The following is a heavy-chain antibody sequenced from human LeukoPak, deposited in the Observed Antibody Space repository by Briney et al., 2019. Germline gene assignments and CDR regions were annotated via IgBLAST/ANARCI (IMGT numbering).Heavy chain of an antibody. J-gene: IGHJ6*03. CDR3: ARNEAGYHYYFGV. CDR1: GFTFSNYA. V-gene: IGHV3-23*01. D-gene: IGHD1-14*01. Sequence: WGSLRLYCAASGFTFSNYAMIWVRQAPGKGLECVSTINGEMNFKYYADSVKGSFTISRDNSENTLYLHMRNMRPEDTATYYCARNEAGYHYYFGVWGEGTAVTVSS. CDR2: INGEMNFK.